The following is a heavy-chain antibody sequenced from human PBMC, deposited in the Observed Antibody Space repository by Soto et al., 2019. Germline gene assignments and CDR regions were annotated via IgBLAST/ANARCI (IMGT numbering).Heavy chain of an antibody. J-gene: IGHJ5*02. D-gene: IGHD3-10*01. CDR3: ARGQRPYVSGPYSPWFDP. CDR1: GGSIRTLS. Sequence: QVQLQESGTGLVKPSETLSLTCAVSGGSIRTLSWTWIRQPPGQGPHYIGELSYSGRTSYNPSLEGRVHMSVDTSQNEFALQLTSVTAADSAVYYCARGQRPYVSGPYSPWFDPWGQGILVTFSS. CDR2: LSYSGRT. V-gene: IGHV4-59*11.